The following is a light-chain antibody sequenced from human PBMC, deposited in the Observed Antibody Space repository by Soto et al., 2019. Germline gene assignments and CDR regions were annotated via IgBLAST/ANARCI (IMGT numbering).Light chain of an antibody. CDR2: EVN. V-gene: IGLV2-8*01. CDR1: SSDIGGYNY. Sequence: QSALTQPPSASGSPGQSVTISCTGTSSDIGGYNYVSWYQHHPGKAPELIIYEVNKRPSGVPGRFSGSKSGNTASLTVSRLQTEDEADYYCSSYAGSNNFVFGTGTKATVL. J-gene: IGLJ1*01. CDR3: SSYAGSNNFV.